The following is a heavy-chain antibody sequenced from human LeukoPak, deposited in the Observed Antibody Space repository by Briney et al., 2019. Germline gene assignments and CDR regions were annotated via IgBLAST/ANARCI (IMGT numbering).Heavy chain of an antibody. CDR3: ARHRQYDADVFDI. J-gene: IGHJ3*02. CDR1: GGSISSYY. Sequence: PSETLSLTRTVSGGSISSYYWSWIRQPPGKGQEWIGYVSYSGSTKYNPSLKSRVTISIDTSKKQFFLNLSSVTAADTAVYYCARHRQYDADVFDIWGQGTMVTVSS. V-gene: IGHV4-59*08. CDR2: VSYSGST. D-gene: IGHD2-8*01.